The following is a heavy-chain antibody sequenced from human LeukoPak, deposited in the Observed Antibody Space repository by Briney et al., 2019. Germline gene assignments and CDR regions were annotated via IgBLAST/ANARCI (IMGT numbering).Heavy chain of an antibody. CDR3: ARDGGYGSGSAL. Sequence: PSETLSLTCTVSGGSISNYYWTWIRQPPREGLEWIGSIYYDGSTNYNPSLKSRVTISLDTPKNQFSLKLSSLPTADTAVYYCARDGGYGSGSALWGQGTLITVSS. J-gene: IGHJ4*02. CDR2: IYYDGST. D-gene: IGHD3-10*01. V-gene: IGHV4-59*01. CDR1: GGSISNYY.